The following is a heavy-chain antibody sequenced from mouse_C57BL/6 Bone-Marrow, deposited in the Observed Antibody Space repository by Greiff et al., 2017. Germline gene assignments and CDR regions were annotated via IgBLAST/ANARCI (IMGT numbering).Heavy chain of an antibody. CDR2: IYPGGGYT. J-gene: IGHJ1*03. D-gene: IGHD1-2*01. CDR3: ARWLPSYFDV. CDR1: GYSFTNYW. Sequence: QVQLKQSGAELVRPGTSVKMSCKASGYSFTNYWIGWAKQRPGHGLEWIGDIYPGGGYTNYNEKFKGKATLTADTSSSTAYMLFSSLTSEYSAIYYCARWLPSYFDVWGTGTTVTVSS. V-gene: IGHV1-63*01.